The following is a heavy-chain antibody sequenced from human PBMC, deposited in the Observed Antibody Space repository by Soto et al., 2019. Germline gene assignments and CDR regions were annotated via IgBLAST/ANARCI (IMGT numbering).Heavy chain of an antibody. CDR3: ARDPHLFRYSSGFFDY. J-gene: IGHJ4*02. CDR2: IWYDGSNK. Sequence: GGSLRLSCAASGFTFSSYGMHWVRQAPGKGLEWVAVIWYDGSNKYYADSVKGRFTISRDNSKNTLYLQMNSLRAEDTAVYYCARDPHLFRYSSGFFDYWVQGTLVTVSS. V-gene: IGHV3-33*01. D-gene: IGHD6-19*01. CDR1: GFTFSSYG.